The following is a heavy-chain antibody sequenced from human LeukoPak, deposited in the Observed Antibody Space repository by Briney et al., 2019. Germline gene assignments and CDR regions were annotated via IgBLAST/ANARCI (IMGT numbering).Heavy chain of an antibody. J-gene: IGHJ4*02. CDR2: INSDGSST. D-gene: IGHD6-19*01. CDR1: GFTFSRYW. V-gene: IGHV3-74*01. Sequence: PGGSLRLSCAASGFTFSRYWMHWVRQAPGKGLVWVSRINSDGSSTSYADSVKGRFSISRDNAKNTLDLQMDSLRAEDTAVYYCTRDSGDGRYPLDSWGQGTLVTVSS. CDR3: TRDSGDGRYPLDS.